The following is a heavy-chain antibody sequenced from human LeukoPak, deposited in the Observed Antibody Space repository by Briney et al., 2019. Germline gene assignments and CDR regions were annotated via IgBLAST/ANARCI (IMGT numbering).Heavy chain of an antibody. V-gene: IGHV3-23*01. CDR2: ISGSGGST. D-gene: IGHD3-10*01. Sequence: PGGSLRLSCAASGFTFSSYGMSRVRQAPGKGLEWVSAISGSGGSTYYADSVKGRFTISRDNSKNTLYLQMNSLRAEDTAVYYCAKDRYYYGSGSYPWFDPWGQGTLVTVSS. J-gene: IGHJ5*02. CDR3: AKDRYYYGSGSYPWFDP. CDR1: GFTFSSYG.